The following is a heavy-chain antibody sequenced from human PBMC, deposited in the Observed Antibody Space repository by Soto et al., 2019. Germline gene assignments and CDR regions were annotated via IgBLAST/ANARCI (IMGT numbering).Heavy chain of an antibody. V-gene: IGHV4-39*01. CDR3: ARLPKPSGAAEAHYYYYGMDV. CDR2: IYYSGST. CDR1: GGSISSSSYY. D-gene: IGHD6-13*01. Sequence: QLQLQESGPGLVKPSETLSLTCTVSGGSISSSSYYWGWIRQPPGKGLEWIGSIYYSGSTYYNPSLKSRVTISVDTSKNQFSLKLSSVTAADTAVYYCARLPKPSGAAEAHYYYYGMDVWGQGTTVTVSS. J-gene: IGHJ6*02.